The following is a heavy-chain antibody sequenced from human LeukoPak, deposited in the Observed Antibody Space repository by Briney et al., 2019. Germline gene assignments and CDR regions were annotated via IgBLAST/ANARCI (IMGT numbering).Heavy chain of an antibody. D-gene: IGHD6-13*01. CDR2: IYTSGST. V-gene: IGHV4-61*02. CDR1: GGSISSGSYY. Sequence: PSETLSLTCTVSGGSISSGSYYWSWIRQPAGKGLEWIGRIYTSGSTNYNPSLKSRVTISVDTSKNQFSLKLSSVTAADTAVYYCASARISIAAAGTPYFDYWGQGTLVTVSS. CDR3: ASARISIAAAGTPYFDY. J-gene: IGHJ4*02.